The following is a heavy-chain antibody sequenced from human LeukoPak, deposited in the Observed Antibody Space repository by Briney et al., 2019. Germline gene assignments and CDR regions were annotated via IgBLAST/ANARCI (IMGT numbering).Heavy chain of an antibody. V-gene: IGHV4-59*01. CDR2: IYHSGST. D-gene: IGHD1-1*01. Sequence: SETLSLTCTVTGGSISSYYWNWIRQPPGKGLEWIGYIYHSGSTNYNPSLKSRVTISVDTSKNQFSLKLSSVTAADTAVYYCATTTGTTITWGQGTLVTVSS. CDR1: GGSISSYY. J-gene: IGHJ5*02. CDR3: ATTTGTTIT.